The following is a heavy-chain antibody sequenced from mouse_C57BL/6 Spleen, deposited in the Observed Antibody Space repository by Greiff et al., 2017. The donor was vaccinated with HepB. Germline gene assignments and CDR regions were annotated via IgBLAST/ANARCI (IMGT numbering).Heavy chain of an antibody. J-gene: IGHJ3*01. Sequence: EVKVEESGGGLVKPGGSLKLSCAASGFTFSDYGMHWVRQAPEKGLEWVAYISSGSSTIYYADTVKGRFTISRDNAKNTLFLQMTSLRSEDTAMYYCARPNGYYAWFAYWGQGTLVTVSA. D-gene: IGHD2-3*01. CDR3: ARPNGYYAWFAY. V-gene: IGHV5-17*01. CDR2: ISSGSSTI. CDR1: GFTFSDYG.